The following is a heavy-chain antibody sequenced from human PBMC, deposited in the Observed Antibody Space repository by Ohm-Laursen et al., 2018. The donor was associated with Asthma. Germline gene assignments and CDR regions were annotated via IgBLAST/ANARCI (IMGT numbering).Heavy chain of an antibody. D-gene: IGHD1-26*01. CDR3: ARSEMQWELLGTYFDY. CDR2: IYYSGST. J-gene: IGHJ4*02. V-gene: IGHV4-59*01. Sequence: SETLSLTCTVSGGSISSYYWSWIRQPPGKGLEWIGYIYYSGSTNYNPSLKSRVTISVDTSKNQFSLKLSSVTAADTAVYYCARSEMQWELLGTYFDYWGQGTLVTVSS. CDR1: GGSISSYY.